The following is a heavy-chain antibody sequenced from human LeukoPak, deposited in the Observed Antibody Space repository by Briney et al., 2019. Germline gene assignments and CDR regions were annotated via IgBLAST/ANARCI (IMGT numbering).Heavy chain of an antibody. CDR2: ISWNSGSI. CDR1: GFTFDDYA. V-gene: IGHV3-9*01. J-gene: IGHJ4*02. D-gene: IGHD3-22*01. CDR3: ARVGGNYYDSSGYYLFDY. Sequence: PGGSPRLSCAASGFTFDDYAMHWVRQAPGKGLEWVSGISWNSGSIYYADSVKGRFTISRDNAKNSLYLQMNSLRAEDTAVYYCARVGGNYYDSSGYYLFDYWGQGTLVTVSS.